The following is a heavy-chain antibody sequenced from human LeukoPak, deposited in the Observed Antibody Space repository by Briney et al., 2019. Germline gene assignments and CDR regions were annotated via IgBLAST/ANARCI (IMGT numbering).Heavy chain of an antibody. Sequence: ASVKVSCKASGYTFTSYDINWVRQATGQGPEWMGWMNPNSGNTGYAQKFRGRVTMTRNTSISTAYMELSSLRSEDTAVYYCARAGGYCGRISCPYYFDYWGQGSLVAVSS. J-gene: IGHJ4*02. D-gene: IGHD2-15*01. CDR2: MNPNSGNT. CDR1: GYTFTSYD. CDR3: ARAGGYCGRISCPYYFDY. V-gene: IGHV1-8*01.